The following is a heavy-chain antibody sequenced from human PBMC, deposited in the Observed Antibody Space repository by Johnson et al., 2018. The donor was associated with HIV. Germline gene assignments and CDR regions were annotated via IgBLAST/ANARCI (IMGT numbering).Heavy chain of an antibody. CDR3: AKDPGWFGEPGDAFDI. CDR2: IKQDGSEN. CDR1: GLTFDSYS. J-gene: IGHJ3*02. V-gene: IGHV3-7*05. D-gene: IGHD3-10*01. Sequence: VQLVDFEGCLVQPGRSLRLSCKDSGLTFDSYSMSWVRQAPGKGLDWVANIKQDGSENYYVDAVKGRFTISRDNSKNTLYLQMNSLRAEDTAVYYCAKDPGWFGEPGDAFDIWGQGTMVTVSS.